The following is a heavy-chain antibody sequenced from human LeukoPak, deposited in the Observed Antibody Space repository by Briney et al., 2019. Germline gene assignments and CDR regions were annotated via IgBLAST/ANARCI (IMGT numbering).Heavy chain of an antibody. CDR1: GGSISSGSYY. V-gene: IGHV4-61*02. CDR2: IYTSGST. CDR3: ARQTLPFDY. J-gene: IGHJ4*02. Sequence: SETLSLTCTVSGGSISSGSYYWSWIRQPAGKGLEWIGRIYTSGSTNYNPSLKSRVTISVDTSKNQFSLKLSSVTAADTAVYYCARQTLPFDYWGRGTLVTVSS.